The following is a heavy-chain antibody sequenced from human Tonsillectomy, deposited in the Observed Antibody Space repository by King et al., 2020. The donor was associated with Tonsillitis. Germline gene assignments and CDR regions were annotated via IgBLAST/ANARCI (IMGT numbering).Heavy chain of an antibody. CDR3: ARELPAATHWFAP. CDR1: GFTFSDYY. CDR2: ISGSNIYT. J-gene: IGHJ5*02. Sequence: VQLVESGGGLVKPGGSLRLSCAASGFTFSDYYMTWIRQAPGKGLEWVSYISGSNIYTNYADSVKGRFTISRDNPKNSLYLQMNSLRAEDTAVYYCARELPAATHWFAPWGQGTLVTVSX. D-gene: IGHD2-2*01. V-gene: IGHV3-11*05.